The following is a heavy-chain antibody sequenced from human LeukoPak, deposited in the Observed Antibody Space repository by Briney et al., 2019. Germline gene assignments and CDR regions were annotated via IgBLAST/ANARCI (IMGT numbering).Heavy chain of an antibody. D-gene: IGHD5/OR15-5a*01. CDR3: AKVVECLRLVCYFDY. Sequence: PGGSLRLSCAASGFTFSSYGMHWVRQAPGKGLEWVAFIRYDGSNKYYADSVKGRFTISRDNSENTLYVKMNRLRGGDTAVYYCAKVVECLRLVCYFDYWGQGTLVTVSS. V-gene: IGHV3-30*02. CDR2: IRYDGSNK. CDR1: GFTFSSYG. J-gene: IGHJ4*02.